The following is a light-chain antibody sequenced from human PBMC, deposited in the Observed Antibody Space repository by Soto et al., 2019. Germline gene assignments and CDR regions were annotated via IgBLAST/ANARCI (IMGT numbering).Light chain of an antibody. CDR2: DVT. V-gene: IGLV2-14*03. CDR1: SADVGAYNY. J-gene: IGLJ1*01. CDR3: ISFTRGDTYV. Sequence: QSVLTQPASVSGSPGQSITISCTGTSADVGAYNYVSWFQHHPGKAPKLLIYDVTSRPSGVSNRFSGSKSGNTASLIISGLQAEDGADYYCISFTRGDTYVFGTGTKVTVL.